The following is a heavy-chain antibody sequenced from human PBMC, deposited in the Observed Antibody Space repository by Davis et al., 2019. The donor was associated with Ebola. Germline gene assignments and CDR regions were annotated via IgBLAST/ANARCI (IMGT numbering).Heavy chain of an antibody. Sequence: GESLKISCAASGFTFTTYAMTWVRQAPGKGLEWVSDISGNGGNSYYADSVRGRFTISRDNSKKTLYLQMNNLRVEDTAVYYCAKDLYGDYGGIDYWGQGTLVTVSS. J-gene: IGHJ4*02. CDR3: AKDLYGDYGGIDY. CDR1: GFTFTTYA. D-gene: IGHD4-17*01. V-gene: IGHV3-23*01. CDR2: ISGNGGNS.